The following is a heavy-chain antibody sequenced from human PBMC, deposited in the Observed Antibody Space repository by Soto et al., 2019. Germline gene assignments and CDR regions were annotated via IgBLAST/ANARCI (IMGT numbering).Heavy chain of an antibody. J-gene: IGHJ4*02. CDR3: ARSAPAGPTIWNF. Sequence: RSLTCTVSGGSIKSYYWSWIRQCPGKGLEWIGYISYVGGTNYNSSLKRRVTISLDSSKNQFSLRLRSVTAADTAVYYCARSAPAGPTIWNFWGQGILVTVSS. D-gene: IGHD1-7*01. V-gene: IGHV4-59*01. CDR1: GGSIKSYY. CDR2: ISYVGGT.